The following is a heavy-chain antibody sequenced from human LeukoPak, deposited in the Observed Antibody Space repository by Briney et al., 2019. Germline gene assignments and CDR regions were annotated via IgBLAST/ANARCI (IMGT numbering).Heavy chain of an antibody. CDR2: INHSGST. D-gene: IGHD3-9*01. CDR1: GGSFSGYY. CDR3: ARGRNFDWSSRPGYYFDY. V-gene: IGHV4-34*01. J-gene: IGHJ4*02. Sequence: SETLSLTCAVYGGSFSGYYWSWIRQPPGKGLEWIGEINHSGSTNYNPSLKSRVTISVDTSKNQFSLKLSSVTAADTAVYYCARGRNFDWSSRPGYYFDYWGQGTLVTVSS.